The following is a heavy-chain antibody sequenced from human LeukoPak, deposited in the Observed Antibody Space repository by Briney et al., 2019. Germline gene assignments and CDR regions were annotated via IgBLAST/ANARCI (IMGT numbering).Heavy chain of an antibody. CDR2: IYYTGST. V-gene: IGHV4-59*01. D-gene: IGHD6-19*01. Sequence: SETLSLTCTVSGGSIRSYYWSWIRQPPGKGLEWIGYIYYTGSTNYNPSLKSRVTISVDTSKNQFSLKLSSVTAADTAVYYCARPGLSRIAVAGSRDYWGQGTLVTVSS. J-gene: IGHJ4*02. CDR3: ARPGLSRIAVAGSRDY. CDR1: GGSIRSYY.